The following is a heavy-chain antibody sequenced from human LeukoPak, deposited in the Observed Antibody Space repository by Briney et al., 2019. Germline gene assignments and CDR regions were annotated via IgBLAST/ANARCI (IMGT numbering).Heavy chain of an antibody. CDR3: AKDLGGYTVTTNYYYYYGMDV. CDR2: ISYDGSNK. J-gene: IGHJ6*02. CDR1: GFTFSSYG. V-gene: IGHV3-30*18. Sequence: GGSLRLSCAASGFTFSSYGMHWVRQAPGKGLEWVAVISYDGSNKYYADSVKGRFTISRDNSKNTLYLQMNSLRAEDTAVYYCAKDLGGYTVTTNYYYYYGMDVWGQGTTVTVSS. D-gene: IGHD4-17*01.